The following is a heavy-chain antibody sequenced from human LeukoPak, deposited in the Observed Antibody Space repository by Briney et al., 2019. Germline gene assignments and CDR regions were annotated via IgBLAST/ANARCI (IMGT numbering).Heavy chain of an antibody. Sequence: GGSLRLSCAASGFTFSDYYMSWIRQAPGKGLEWVSYISSSGSTIYYADSVKGRFTISRDNSKNTLYLQMNSLRAEDTAVYYCAKDRGVRGRFLEWLPYFDYWGQGTLVTVSS. D-gene: IGHD3-3*01. CDR2: ISSSGSTI. V-gene: IGHV3-11*04. CDR1: GFTFSDYY. CDR3: AKDRGVRGRFLEWLPYFDY. J-gene: IGHJ4*02.